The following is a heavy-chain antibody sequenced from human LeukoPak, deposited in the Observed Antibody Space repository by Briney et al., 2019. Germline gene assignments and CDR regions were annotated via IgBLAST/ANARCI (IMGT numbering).Heavy chain of an antibody. J-gene: IGHJ4*02. Sequence: GESLKISCKGSGYTFTNYWIGWVRQMPGKGLEWMGIIYPGDSDTRYSPSFQGQVTISADRSITTAYLQWSSLKASDTAMYYCAREGAAAPVDYWGQGTLVTVSS. V-gene: IGHV5-51*01. CDR2: IYPGDSDT. D-gene: IGHD6-13*01. CDR1: GYTFTNYW. CDR3: AREGAAAPVDY.